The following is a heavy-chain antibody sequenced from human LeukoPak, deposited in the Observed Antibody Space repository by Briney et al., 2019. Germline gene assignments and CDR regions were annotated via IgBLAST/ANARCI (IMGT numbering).Heavy chain of an antibody. V-gene: IGHV4-39*01. Sequence: PGGSLRLSCAASGFTFSDYYMSWIRQPPGKGLEWIGSIYYSGSTYYNPSLKSRVTISVDTSKNQFSLKLSSATAADTAVYYCARHVVSEWYFDYWGQGTLVTVSS. CDR3: ARHVVSEWYFDY. D-gene: IGHD2-21*01. CDR1: GFTFSDYY. J-gene: IGHJ4*02. CDR2: IYYSGST.